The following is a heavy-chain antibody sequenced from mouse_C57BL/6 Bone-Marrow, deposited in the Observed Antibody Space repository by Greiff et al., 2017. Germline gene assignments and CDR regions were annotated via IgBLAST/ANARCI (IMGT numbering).Heavy chain of an antibody. V-gene: IGHV1-15*01. CDR3: TRSPYYYGSIYYAMDY. D-gene: IGHD1-1*01. CDR1: GYTFTDYE. Sequence: ESGAELVRPGASVTLSCKASGYTFTDYEMHWVKQTPVHGLEWIGAIDPETGGTAYNQKFKGKAILTADKSSSTAYMELRSLTSEDSAVYYCTRSPYYYGSIYYAMDYWGQGTSVTVSS. CDR2: IDPETGGT. J-gene: IGHJ4*01.